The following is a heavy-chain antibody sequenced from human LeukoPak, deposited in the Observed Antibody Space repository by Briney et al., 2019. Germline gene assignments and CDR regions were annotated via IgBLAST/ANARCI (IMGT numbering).Heavy chain of an antibody. CDR1: GFTFNSNW. CDR2: IKQDGSEK. CDR3: ARDKYYDRYFDS. D-gene: IGHD3-22*01. Sequence: PGGSLRLSCVASGFTFNSNWMSWVRRAPGKGLEWVANIKQDGSEKYYVDSVKGRFTISRDNAKNSVSLQMNSLRVEDTAVYYCARDKYYDRYFDSWGQGTLVTVSS. V-gene: IGHV3-7*01. J-gene: IGHJ4*02.